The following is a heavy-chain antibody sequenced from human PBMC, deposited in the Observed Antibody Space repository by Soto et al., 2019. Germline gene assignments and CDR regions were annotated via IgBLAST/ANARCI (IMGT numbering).Heavy chain of an antibody. CDR1: GFTFSNYG. CDR3: ARLIGKFNFDC. V-gene: IGHV3-33*01. CDR2: IFDDGSNN. J-gene: IGHJ4*02. Sequence: QVELKESGGGVVQPGRSLTLSCAASGFTFSNYGMHWVRQSPGKGLEWVAAIFDDGSNNQYADSVKGRFSISRDNSKDTLFLQMNNLIAEDTAVYYCARLIGKFNFDCWGQGTLFTVSS. D-gene: IGHD3-10*01.